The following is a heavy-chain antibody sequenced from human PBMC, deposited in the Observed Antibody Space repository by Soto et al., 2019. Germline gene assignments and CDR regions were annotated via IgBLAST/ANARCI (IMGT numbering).Heavy chain of an antibody. V-gene: IGHV3-49*04. D-gene: IGHD3-9*01. CDR2: IRSKAYGGTT. J-gene: IGHJ4*02. CDR1: GFTFGDYA. CDR3: TRDRFNERYFDWLSY. Sequence: GGSLRLSCTASGFTFGDYAMSWVRQAPGKGLEWVGFIRSKAYGGTTEYAASVKGRFTISRDDSKSIAYLQMNSLRTEDTAVYYCTRDRFNERYFDWLSYWGQGTLVTVSS.